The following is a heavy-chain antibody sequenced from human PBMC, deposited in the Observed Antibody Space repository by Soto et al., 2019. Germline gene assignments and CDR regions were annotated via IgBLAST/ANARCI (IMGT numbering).Heavy chain of an antibody. D-gene: IGHD3-22*01. V-gene: IGHV3-53*01. CDR2: IYSGGST. J-gene: IGHJ4*02. CDR3: ARDGSYYDSSGYYEGGYFDY. Sequence: GGSLRLSCAASGFTVSSNYMSWVRQAPGKGLEWVSVIYSGGSTYYADSVKGRFTISRDNSKNTLYLQMNSLRAEDTAVYYRARDGSYYDSSGYYEGGYFDYWGQGTLVTVSS. CDR1: GFTVSSNY.